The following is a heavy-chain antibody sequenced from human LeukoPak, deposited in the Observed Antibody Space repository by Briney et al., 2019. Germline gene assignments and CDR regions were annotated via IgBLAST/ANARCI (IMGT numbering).Heavy chain of an antibody. CDR3: RIRGYSYALDY. Sequence: SETLSLTCTVSGGSISSSSYYWGWIRQPPGKGLEWIGSIYYSGNTFYNPSLKSRVTISVDTSKNQFSLKLTSVTAADTAVYYCRIRGYSYALDYWGQGTLVTVSS. V-gene: IGHV4-39*07. D-gene: IGHD5-18*01. CDR2: IYYSGNT. J-gene: IGHJ4*02. CDR1: GGSISSSSYY.